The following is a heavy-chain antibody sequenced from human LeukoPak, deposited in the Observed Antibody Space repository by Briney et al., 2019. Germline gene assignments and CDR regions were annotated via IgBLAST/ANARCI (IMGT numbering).Heavy chain of an antibody. Sequence: MTSETLSLTCVVYGGSFGGDYWSWIRQPPGRGLEWIGEINHSGRTNYNPSLKSRVTISVDTSKNQFSLKLSSVTAADTAVYYCAREGFGELSHFDYWGQGTLVTASS. J-gene: IGHJ4*02. CDR1: GGSFGGDY. V-gene: IGHV4-34*01. D-gene: IGHD3-10*01. CDR2: INHSGRT. CDR3: AREGFGELSHFDY.